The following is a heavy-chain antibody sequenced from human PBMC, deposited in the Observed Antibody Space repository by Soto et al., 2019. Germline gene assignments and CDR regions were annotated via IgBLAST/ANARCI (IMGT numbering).Heavy chain of an antibody. CDR1: GYNFMRYG. D-gene: IGHD1-26*01. Sequence: QVQLVQSGAEVKKPGASVKVYCKAPGYNFMRYGFTWVRQAPGQGLEWMGWINVDNGETKYPQKIQGRVTMTTDTSTSTVYMELRSLTSDDTAVYYCARWISGGYSDWFDPWGHGTLVTVSS. J-gene: IGHJ5*02. CDR2: INVDNGET. CDR3: ARWISGGYSDWFDP. V-gene: IGHV1-18*04.